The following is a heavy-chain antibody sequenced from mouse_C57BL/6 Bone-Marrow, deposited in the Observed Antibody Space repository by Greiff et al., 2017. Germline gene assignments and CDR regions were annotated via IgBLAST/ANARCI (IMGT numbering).Heavy chain of an antibody. V-gene: IGHV5-6*01. CDR1: GFTFSSYG. CDR3: ARQEDYSNFYAMDY. Sequence: EVQRVESGGDLVKPGGSLKLSCAASGFTFSSYGMSWVRQTPDKRLEWVATISSGGSYTYYPDSVKGRFTISRDNAKNTLYLQMSSLKSEDTAMYYCARQEDYSNFYAMDYWGQGTSVTVSS. J-gene: IGHJ4*01. CDR2: ISSGGSYT. D-gene: IGHD2-5*01.